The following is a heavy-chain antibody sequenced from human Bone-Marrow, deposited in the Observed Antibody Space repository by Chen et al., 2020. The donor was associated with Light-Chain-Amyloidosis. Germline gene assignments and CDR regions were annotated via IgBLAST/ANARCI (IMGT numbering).Heavy chain of an antibody. CDR1: GINFPTYW. CDR2: IYIGYFDT. J-gene: IGHJ6*02. Sequence: EEQMVQSGAEVKGPEEALKISYNATGINFPTYWVDLVRQMPGKGLEWLGSIYIGYFDTRYSPSFQGQVTISSDRSINTAYLQWSSLKASDTAIYYCARYEPTYYAFYGLDVWGQGTSITVPS. CDR3: ARYEPTYYAFYGLDV. V-gene: IGHV5-51*01. D-gene: IGHD3-16*01.